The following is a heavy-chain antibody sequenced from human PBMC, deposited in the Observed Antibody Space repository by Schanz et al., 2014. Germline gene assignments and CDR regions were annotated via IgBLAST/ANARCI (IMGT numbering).Heavy chain of an antibody. CDR2: IKHDGSVK. D-gene: IGHD4-17*01. Sequence: EVQLLESGGGLVQPGGSLRLSCAASGFTFSSYAMHWVRQAPGKGPEWVANIKHDGSVKDYVDSVEGRFTISRDNAKNTLYLQMNTLRAEDTAVYYCARKMKLGVYGGKGHDSLDIWGQGTMVTVSS. J-gene: IGHJ3*02. CDR1: GFTFSSYA. V-gene: IGHV3-7*04. CDR3: ARKMKLGVYGGKGHDSLDI.